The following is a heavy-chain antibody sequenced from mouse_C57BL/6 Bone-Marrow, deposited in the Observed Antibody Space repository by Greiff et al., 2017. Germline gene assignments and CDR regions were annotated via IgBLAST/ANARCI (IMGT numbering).Heavy chain of an antibody. CDR1: GYAFSSYW. D-gene: IGHD1-1*01. Sequence: LVESGAELVKPGASVKISCKASGYAFSSYWMNWVKQRPGKGLEWIGQIYPGDGDTNYNGKFKGKATLTADKSSSTAYMQLSSLTSEDSAVYFCARWGAVGTFAYWGQGTLVTVSA. J-gene: IGHJ3*01. V-gene: IGHV1-80*01. CDR3: ARWGAVGTFAY. CDR2: IYPGDGDT.